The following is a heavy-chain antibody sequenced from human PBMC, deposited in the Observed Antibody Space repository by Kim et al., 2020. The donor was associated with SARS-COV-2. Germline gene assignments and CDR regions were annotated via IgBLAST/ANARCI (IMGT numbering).Heavy chain of an antibody. Sequence: GGSLRLSCAASGFTFSSYSMNWVRQAPGKGLEWVSYISSSSSTIYYADSVKGRFTISRDNAKNSLYLQMNSLRDEDTAVYYCAREPYDFWSGYANYYYYGMDVWGQGTTVTVSS. CDR2: ISSSSSTI. J-gene: IGHJ6*02. CDR3: AREPYDFWSGYANYYYYGMDV. CDR1: GFTFSSYS. D-gene: IGHD3-3*01. V-gene: IGHV3-48*02.